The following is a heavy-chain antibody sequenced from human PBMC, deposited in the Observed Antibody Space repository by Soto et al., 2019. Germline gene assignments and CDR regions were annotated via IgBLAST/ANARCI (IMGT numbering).Heavy chain of an antibody. CDR1: DGSISTSSYY. D-gene: IGHD3-22*01. J-gene: IGHJ4*02. CDR2: IFYTGRT. CDR3: SRAHHGQYDTVAVSAY. V-gene: IGHV4-39*01. Sequence: SETLSLTWTVSDGSISTSSYYRGLIRQSPGKGLEWIGTIFYTGRTYYNPSLESRVTLSVDTSKNQFSLHLTSVTAADTAVFYFSRAHHGQYDTVAVSAYWRKGTLDIGSS.